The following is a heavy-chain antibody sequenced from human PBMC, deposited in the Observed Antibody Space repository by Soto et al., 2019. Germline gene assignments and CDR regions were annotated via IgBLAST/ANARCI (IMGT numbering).Heavy chain of an antibody. D-gene: IGHD1-26*01. CDR1: GGSISSYY. CDR2: IYYSGST. CDR3: ARRYGGNLDY. V-gene: IGHV4-59*08. J-gene: IGHJ4*02. Sequence: SETLSLTCTVSGGSISSYYLSWIRQPPGKGLEWIGYIYYSGSTNYNPSLKSRVTISVDTSKNQFSLKLSTVTAADTAVYYCARRYGGNLDYWGQGTLVTVSS.